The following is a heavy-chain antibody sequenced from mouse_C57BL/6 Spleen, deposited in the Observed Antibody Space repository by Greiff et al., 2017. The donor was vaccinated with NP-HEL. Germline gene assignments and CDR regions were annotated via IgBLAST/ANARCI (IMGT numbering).Heavy chain of an antibody. Sequence: QVQLQQPGAELVMPGASVKLSCKASGYTFTSYWMHWVKQRPGQGLEWIGEIDPSDSYTNYNQKFKGKSTLTVDKSSSTAYMQLSSLTSEDSAVYYCARGYYGSSYHWYFDVWGTGTTVTVSS. V-gene: IGHV1-69*01. CDR1: GYTFTSYW. J-gene: IGHJ1*03. CDR3: ARGYYGSSYHWYFDV. D-gene: IGHD1-1*01. CDR2: IDPSDSYT.